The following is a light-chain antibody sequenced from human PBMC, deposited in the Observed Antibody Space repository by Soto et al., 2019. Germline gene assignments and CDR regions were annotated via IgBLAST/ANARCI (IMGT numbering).Light chain of an antibody. J-gene: IGKJ1*01. CDR3: QQSYSATWT. CDR2: AAS. Sequence: DIQMTQSPSSLSASVGDRVTITCRASQNIFSYLNWYQQKPGKAPNLLIYAASTLQSGVPSRFSGSASETDFTLTISSLQPEDFATSSCQQSYSATWTFGQGTKVDIK. V-gene: IGKV1-39*01. CDR1: QNIFSY.